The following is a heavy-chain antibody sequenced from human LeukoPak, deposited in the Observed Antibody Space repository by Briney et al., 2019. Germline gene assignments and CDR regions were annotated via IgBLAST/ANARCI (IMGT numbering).Heavy chain of an antibody. J-gene: IGHJ4*02. CDR2: IIPIFHTT. D-gene: IGHD2-21*02. Sequence: SVKVSCKASGGTFSSYAINWVRQAPGQGLEWMGRIIPIFHTTNYAQKFQGRVTITTDESTSTAYMELSSLRPEDTAVYYCAGLDCGGDCYPDYWGQGTLVTVSS. CDR3: AGLDCGGDCYPDY. CDR1: GGTFSSYA. V-gene: IGHV1-69*05.